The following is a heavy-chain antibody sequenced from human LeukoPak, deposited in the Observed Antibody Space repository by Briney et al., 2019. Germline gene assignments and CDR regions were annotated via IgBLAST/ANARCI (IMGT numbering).Heavy chain of an antibody. Sequence: GGSLRLSCAASGFTFDDYAMHWVRQAPGKGLEWVSGISWNSGSIGYADSVKGRFTISRDNAKNSLYLQMNSLRAEDTALYYCAKAGYCSSTSCYVSWLYGDYGPYYFDYWGQGTLVTVPS. J-gene: IGHJ4*02. D-gene: IGHD2-2*01. CDR3: AKAGYCSSTSCYVSWLYGDYGPYYFDY. V-gene: IGHV3-9*01. CDR1: GFTFDDYA. CDR2: ISWNSGSI.